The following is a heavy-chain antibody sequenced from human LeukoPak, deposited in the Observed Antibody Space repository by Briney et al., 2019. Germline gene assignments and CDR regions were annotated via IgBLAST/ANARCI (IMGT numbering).Heavy chain of an antibody. D-gene: IGHD4-17*01. CDR3: TRLMTTVTTAAFDI. CDR1: GFTFSSYA. V-gene: IGHV3-23*01. Sequence: PGGSLRLSCAASGFTFSSYAMTWVRQAPGKGLEWVSSISDTGSTYYADSVKGRFTISRDNARNTLYLQMNSLRAEDTAVYYCTRLMTTVTTAAFDIWGQGTMVTVSS. CDR2: ISDTGST. J-gene: IGHJ3*02.